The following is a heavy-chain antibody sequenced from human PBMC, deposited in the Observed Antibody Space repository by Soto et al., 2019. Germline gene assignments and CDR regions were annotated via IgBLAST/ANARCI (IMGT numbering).Heavy chain of an antibody. CDR1: GYTFTSYD. CDR2: MNPNSGNT. Sequence: ASVKGSCKAAGYTFTSYDINWVRQATGQGLEWMGWMNPNSGNTGYAQKFQGRVTMTRNTSISTAYMELSSLRSEDTAVYYCARDQYRWYGNWFDPWGQGTLVTVSS. CDR3: ARDQYRWYGNWFDP. D-gene: IGHD6-13*01. J-gene: IGHJ5*02. V-gene: IGHV1-8*01.